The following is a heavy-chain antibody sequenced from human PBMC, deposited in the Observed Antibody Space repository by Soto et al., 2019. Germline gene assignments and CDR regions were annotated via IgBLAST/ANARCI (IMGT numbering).Heavy chain of an antibody. CDR2: ISGSGGST. Sequence: GGSLRLSCAASGFTFSSYAMSWVRQAPGKGLEWVSAISGSGGSTYYADSVKGRFTISRDNSKNTLYLQMNSLRAEDTAVYYCAKIAEYYYGSGSYYYFDYWGQGTLVTVSS. CDR1: GFTFSSYA. CDR3: AKIAEYYYGSGSYYYFDY. D-gene: IGHD3-10*01. V-gene: IGHV3-23*01. J-gene: IGHJ4*02.